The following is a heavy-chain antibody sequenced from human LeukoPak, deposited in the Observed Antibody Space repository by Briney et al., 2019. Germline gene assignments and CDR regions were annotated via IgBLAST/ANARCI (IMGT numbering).Heavy chain of an antibody. CDR1: GFTFSSYW. CDR2: IKQDGSEK. V-gene: IGHV3-7*01. Sequence: GGSLRLSCAASGFTFSSYWMSWVRQAPGKGLEWVANIKQDGSEKYYVDSVKGRFTISRDNAKNPLYLQMNSLRAEDTAVYYCARDNGDYFLDYWGQGTLVTVSS. CDR3: ARDNGDYFLDY. J-gene: IGHJ4*02. D-gene: IGHD4-17*01.